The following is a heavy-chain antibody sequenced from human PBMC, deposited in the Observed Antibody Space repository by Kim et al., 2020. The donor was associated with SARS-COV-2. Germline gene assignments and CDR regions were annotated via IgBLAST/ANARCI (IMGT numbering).Heavy chain of an antibody. CDR3: ARAVNTAMALFYFDY. D-gene: IGHD5-18*01. Sequence: NPSLKSRVTISVDTSKNQFSLKLTSVTAADTAVYYCARAVNTAMALFYFDYWGQGTLVSVSS. V-gene: IGHV4-59*01. J-gene: IGHJ4*02.